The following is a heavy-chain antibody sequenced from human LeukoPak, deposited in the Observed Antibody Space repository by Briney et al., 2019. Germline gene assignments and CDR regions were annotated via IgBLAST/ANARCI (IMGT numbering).Heavy chain of an antibody. CDR1: GFTFTGNS. CDR3: ARDYYDRNWFDP. V-gene: IGHV3-66*02. CDR2: IYSGGST. J-gene: IGHJ5*02. Sequence: GGSLRLSCAASGFTFTGNSMHWVRQGPGKGLEWVSVIYSGGSTYYADSVKGRFTISRDNSKNTLYLQMDSLRAEDTAVYYCARDYYDRNWFDPWGQGTLVTVSS. D-gene: IGHD3-3*01.